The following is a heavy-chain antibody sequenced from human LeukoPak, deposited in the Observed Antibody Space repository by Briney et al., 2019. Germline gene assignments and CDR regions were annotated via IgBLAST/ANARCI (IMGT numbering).Heavy chain of an antibody. D-gene: IGHD3-10*01. CDR2: TVGSGPDT. CDR3: AKSLWAFREGGFDY. J-gene: IGHJ4*02. Sequence: PGGSLRLSCAASGFTFTNYAMSWVRQTPGKGLEWVSATVGSGPDTYHADSVKGRFTVSRDNSKNTLYLQMNSLRAEDTAVYYCAKSLWAFREGGFDYWGQGTLVTVSS. CDR1: GFTFTNYA. V-gene: IGHV3-23*01.